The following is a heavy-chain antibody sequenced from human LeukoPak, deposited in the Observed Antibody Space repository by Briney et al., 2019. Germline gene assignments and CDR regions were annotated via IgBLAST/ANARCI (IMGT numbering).Heavy chain of an antibody. CDR1: GGSFSGYY. D-gene: IGHD2-2*01. J-gene: IGHJ4*02. CDR2: INHSGST. Sequence: PSETLSLACAVYGGSFSGYYWSWIRQPPGKGLEWIGEINHSGSTTYNPSLKSRVTISVDTSKNQFSLKLSSVTAADTAVYYCARSQWKVVPAAYFDYWGQGNLVTVSS. CDR3: ARSQWKVVPAAYFDY. V-gene: IGHV4-34*01.